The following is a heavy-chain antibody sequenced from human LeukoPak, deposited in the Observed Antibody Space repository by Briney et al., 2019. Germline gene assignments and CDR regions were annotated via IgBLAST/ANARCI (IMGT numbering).Heavy chain of an antibody. Sequence: GRSLRLSCAASGFTFSVYGMYWVRQPPDKGLEWVALISYDGTDKYHVDSVKGRFTISRDNSNNTLYLQMNSLRPDDTAVYYCAKAGYSSGWTRYYGMDVWGQGTTVAVSS. D-gene: IGHD6-19*01. CDR1: GFTFSVYG. V-gene: IGHV3-30*18. J-gene: IGHJ6*02. CDR2: ISYDGTDK. CDR3: AKAGYSSGWTRYYGMDV.